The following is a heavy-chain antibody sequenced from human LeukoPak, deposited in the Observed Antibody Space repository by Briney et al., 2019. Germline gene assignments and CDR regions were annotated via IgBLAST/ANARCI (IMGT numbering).Heavy chain of an antibody. CDR3: ANSIDFDYGDYYFDY. J-gene: IGHJ4*02. D-gene: IGHD4-17*01. V-gene: IGHV4-4*07. CDR2: IYTSGST. CDR1: GGSINTYY. Sequence: SETLSLTCIVSGGSINTYYWSWIRQPAGKGLEWIGRIYTSGSTNYNPSLKSRVTISLDTSKNQFSLKLSSVTAADTAVYYCANSIDFDYGDYYFDYWGRGALVTISS.